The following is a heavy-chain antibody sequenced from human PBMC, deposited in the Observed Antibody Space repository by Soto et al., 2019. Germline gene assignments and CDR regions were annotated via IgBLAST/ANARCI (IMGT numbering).Heavy chain of an antibody. CDR3: AILDSSTWYTGYYFDY. J-gene: IGHJ4*02. CDR2: FSDGGSNT. V-gene: IGHV3-23*01. CDR1: GFSFSSYA. D-gene: IGHD6-13*01. Sequence: EVQLLESGGSLVQPGGSLRLSCAASGFSFSSYAMNWVRQAPGKGLECVSAFSDGGSNTYYTDSVKGRFTISRDNSKNTVFLQMNSLRAEDTAVYYCAILDSSTWYTGYYFDYWGQGTLVTVSS.